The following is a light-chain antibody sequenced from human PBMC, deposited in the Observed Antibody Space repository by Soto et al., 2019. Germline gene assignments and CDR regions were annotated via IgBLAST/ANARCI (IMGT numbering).Light chain of an antibody. Sequence: QSALTQPPSASGTPGQRVTISCSGSSSNIGGKDVNWYQQLPETAPEVLMYSNNQRPSGVPDRFSGSKSGTSASLAISGLQSEDEADYYCAAWDDSLNGYVFGTGTKVTVL. CDR3: AAWDDSLNGYV. J-gene: IGLJ1*01. V-gene: IGLV1-44*01. CDR1: SSNIGGKD. CDR2: SNN.